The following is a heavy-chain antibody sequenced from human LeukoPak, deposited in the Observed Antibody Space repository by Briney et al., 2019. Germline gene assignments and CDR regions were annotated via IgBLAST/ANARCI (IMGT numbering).Heavy chain of an antibody. J-gene: IGHJ4*02. Sequence: GGSLRLSCAASGFTFSSYGMSWVRQAPGKGLEWVSIISDSGASTYYADSVRGRFTISRDNSKNTLYLQMNSLRPEDTAVYYCANEADPYCGGNCYYDYWGQGTLVTVSS. CDR3: ANEADPYCGGNCYYDY. D-gene: IGHD2-21*02. CDR1: GFTFSSYG. CDR2: ISDSGAST. V-gene: IGHV3-23*01.